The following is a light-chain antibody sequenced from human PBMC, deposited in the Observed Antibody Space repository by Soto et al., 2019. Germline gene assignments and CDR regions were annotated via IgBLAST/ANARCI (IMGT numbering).Light chain of an antibody. CDR3: QQYNNWPRT. J-gene: IGKJ1*01. V-gene: IGKV3D-15*01. Sequence: EIMMTQSPATLSVSPGERATLSCRASLTIRTYLAWYQHKPGQAPRLLIYGASTRATGIPARFSGSGSGTEFTLTISSLQSEDFAVYYCQQYNNWPRTFGQGTKVDIK. CDR2: GAS. CDR1: LTIRTY.